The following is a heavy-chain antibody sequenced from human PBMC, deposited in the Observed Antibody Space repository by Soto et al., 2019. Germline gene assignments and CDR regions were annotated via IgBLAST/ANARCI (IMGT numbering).Heavy chain of an antibody. D-gene: IGHD2-2*02. V-gene: IGHV3-53*01. CDR3: ARPRYPTGFFDY. Sequence: GGSLRLSCAASGFTVSSNYMSWVRQAPGKGLEWVSVIYTGGGTYYADSVKGRFTISRDNSKNTLNLQMNSLRVEDTAVYFCARPRYPTGFFDYWGQGTLVTVS. CDR1: GFTVSSNY. CDR2: IYTGGGT. J-gene: IGHJ4*02.